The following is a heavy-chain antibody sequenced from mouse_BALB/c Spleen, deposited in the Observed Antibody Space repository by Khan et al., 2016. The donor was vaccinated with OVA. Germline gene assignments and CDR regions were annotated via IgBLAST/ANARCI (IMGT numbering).Heavy chain of an antibody. Sequence: EVQLQQSGPDLVKPGASVKISCKASGYSFTLYYMSWVKQSHGKSLEWIGRVNPNTDNINYNQAFKGKAILTVDKSSNTAYMELRSLTSEDSAVYFCARGYDFCASWGQGTLVTVSA. CDR1: GYSFTLYY. V-gene: IGHV1-26*01. D-gene: IGHD2-14*01. CDR3: ARGYDFCAS. CDR2: VNPNTDNI. J-gene: IGHJ3*01.